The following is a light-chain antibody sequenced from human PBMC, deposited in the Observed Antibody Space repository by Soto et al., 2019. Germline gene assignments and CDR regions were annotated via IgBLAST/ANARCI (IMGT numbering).Light chain of an antibody. J-gene: IGLJ3*02. CDR1: SSDVGAYNY. V-gene: IGLV2-14*01. CDR3: TSYTSSSSWV. Sequence: QSALTQPASVSGSPGQSITISCTGTSSDVGAYNYVSWYQQHPDKAPKLMIYDVSKRPSGLSNRFSGSKSGNTASLTISGLQAEDEADYYCTSYTSSSSWVFGGGTKLTVL. CDR2: DVS.